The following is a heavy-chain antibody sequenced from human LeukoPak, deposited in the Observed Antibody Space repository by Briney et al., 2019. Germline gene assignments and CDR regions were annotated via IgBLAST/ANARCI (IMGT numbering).Heavy chain of an antibody. CDR1: GGSISSGGYY. CDR3: ARDRAQTYYYYYYMDV. D-gene: IGHD3-10*01. J-gene: IGHJ6*03. CDR2: IYHSGST. Sequence: PSQTLSLTCTVSGGSISSGGYYWSWIRQPPGKGLEWIGYIYHSGSTYYNPSLKSRVTISVDRSKNQFSLKLSSVTAADTAVYYCARDRAQTYYYYYYMDVWGKGTTVTVSS. V-gene: IGHV4-30-2*01.